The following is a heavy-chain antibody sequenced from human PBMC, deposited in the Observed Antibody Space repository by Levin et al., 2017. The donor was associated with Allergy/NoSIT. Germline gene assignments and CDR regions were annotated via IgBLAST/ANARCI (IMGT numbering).Heavy chain of an antibody. D-gene: IGHD5-12*01. Sequence: GESLKISCAASGFTFSSYAMSWVRQAPGKGLEWVTAISGDGGRTYYADSVRGRFIISRDNSKSTVNLQMNSLRAEDTALYYCAKDLNAVATSPFDYWGQGSLVTVSS. J-gene: IGHJ4*02. V-gene: IGHV3-23*01. CDR2: ISGDGGRT. CDR3: AKDLNAVATSPFDY. CDR1: GFTFSSYA.